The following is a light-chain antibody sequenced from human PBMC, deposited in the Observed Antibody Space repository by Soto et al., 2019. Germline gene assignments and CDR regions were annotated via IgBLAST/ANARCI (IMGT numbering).Light chain of an antibody. Sequence: QSALTQPASVSGSPGQSITISCTGTSSDVGNYNLVSWYQQYPGKAPKLMIYEGGKRPSGVSNRFSGSKSGNTASLTISGLQAEDEADYYCGAWDDTLNGYVFGLGTKLTVL. J-gene: IGLJ1*01. CDR3: GAWDDTLNGYV. V-gene: IGLV2-23*01. CDR1: SSDVGNYNL. CDR2: EGG.